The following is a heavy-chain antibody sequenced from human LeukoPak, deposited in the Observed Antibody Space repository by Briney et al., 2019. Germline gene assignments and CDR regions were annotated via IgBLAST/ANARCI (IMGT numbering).Heavy chain of an antibody. Sequence: SETLSLTCTVSGGSISSSSYYWSWIRQPPGKGLEWIGEINHSGSTDYNPSLKSRVTISVDTSKNQFSLKLSSVTAADTAVYYCARGPLIMVRGANRSNWFDPWGQGTLVTVSS. V-gene: IGHV4-39*07. J-gene: IGHJ5*02. CDR2: INHSGST. CDR1: GGSISSSSYY. D-gene: IGHD3-10*01. CDR3: ARGPLIMVRGANRSNWFDP.